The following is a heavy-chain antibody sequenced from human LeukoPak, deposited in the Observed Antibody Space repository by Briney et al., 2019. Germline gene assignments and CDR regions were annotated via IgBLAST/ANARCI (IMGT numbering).Heavy chain of an antibody. CDR2: INHSGST. D-gene: IGHD6-13*01. CDR3: ARGRGGSSWYGYYYYYMDV. Sequence: SETLSLTCAVYGGSFSGYYWSWIRQPPGKGLEWIGEINHSGSTNYNPSLKSRVTISVDTSKNQFSLKLSSVTAADTAVYYCARGRGGSSWYGYYYYYMDVWGKGTTVTVSS. CDR1: GGSFSGYY. J-gene: IGHJ6*03. V-gene: IGHV4-34*01.